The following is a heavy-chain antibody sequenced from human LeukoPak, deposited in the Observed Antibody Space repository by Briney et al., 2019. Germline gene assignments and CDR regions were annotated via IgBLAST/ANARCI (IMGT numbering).Heavy chain of an antibody. D-gene: IGHD5-18*01. CDR2: IRSNSDTT. CDR1: GFTFSSYS. Sequence: GGSLRLSCAASGFTFSSYSMNWVRQAPGKGLEWISYIRSNSDTTYYADSVKGRFTISRDNAENSLYLQMSSLRAEDTAVYYCAKKKQLGTGDAFDIWGQGAMVTVSS. V-gene: IGHV3-48*01. CDR3: AKKKQLGTGDAFDI. J-gene: IGHJ3*02.